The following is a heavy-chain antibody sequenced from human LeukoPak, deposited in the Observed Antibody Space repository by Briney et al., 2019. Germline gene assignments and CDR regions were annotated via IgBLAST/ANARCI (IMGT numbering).Heavy chain of an antibody. J-gene: IGHJ4*02. CDR2: IIPIFGTA. V-gene: IGHV1-69*05. CDR3: ARDGYYDSSGYYNFDY. Sequence: LVKVSCKASGGTFSSYAISWVRQAPGQGLEWMGRIIPIFGTANYAQKFQGRVTITTDESTSTAYMELSSLRSEDTAVYYCARDGYYDSSGYYNFDYWGQGTLVTVSS. D-gene: IGHD3-22*01. CDR1: GGTFSSYA.